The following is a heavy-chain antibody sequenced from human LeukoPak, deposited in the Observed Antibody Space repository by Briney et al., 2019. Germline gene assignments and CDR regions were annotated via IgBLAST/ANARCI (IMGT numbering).Heavy chain of an antibody. CDR1: GLIFSVSA. CDR2: IKNQADYYPT. CDR3: THPAYYYNVDV. Sequence: GGALRLSCSACGLIFSVSAIQWVLQPSAKGQEGVGRIKNQADYYPTPYPASVEARYPISRHDSTNTGYLQMNSLKTEDTAVYYCTHPAYYYNVDVWGKGTTVTVSS. V-gene: IGHV3-73*01. D-gene: IGHD6-25*01. J-gene: IGHJ6*04.